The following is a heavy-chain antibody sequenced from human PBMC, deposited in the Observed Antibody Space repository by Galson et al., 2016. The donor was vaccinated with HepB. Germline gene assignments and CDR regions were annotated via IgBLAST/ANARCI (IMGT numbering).Heavy chain of an antibody. J-gene: IGHJ3*01. V-gene: IGHV5-51*01. Sequence: QSGAEVKKPGESLKISCKGSGYSFGSYWIGWVRQMPGKGLEWMGIIYPGDSDTRYSPSFQGQVTTPADKSINTAYLQRSNLQASDTAIYYCAAHLQRYGSGSFPDVFDLWGQGTMVTVSS. D-gene: IGHD3-10*01. CDR1: GYSFGSYW. CDR2: IYPGDSDT. CDR3: AAHLQRYGSGSFPDVFDL.